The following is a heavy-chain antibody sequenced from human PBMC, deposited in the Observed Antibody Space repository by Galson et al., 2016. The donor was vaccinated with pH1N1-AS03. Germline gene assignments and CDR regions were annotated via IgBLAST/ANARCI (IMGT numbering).Heavy chain of an antibody. D-gene: IGHD3-3*01. J-gene: IGHJ4*02. Sequence: SETLSLTCIVSGDSVKNHYWSWVRQPARKGLEWIGRIQISGNMNYNPSLRSRLTMSVDTSKNQFPLKLTSVTATDTAIYYCARLRSSGDLVFESWGQGTLVVVSS. V-gene: IGHV4-4*07. CDR3: ARLRSSGDLVFES. CDR1: GDSVKNHY. CDR2: IQISGNM.